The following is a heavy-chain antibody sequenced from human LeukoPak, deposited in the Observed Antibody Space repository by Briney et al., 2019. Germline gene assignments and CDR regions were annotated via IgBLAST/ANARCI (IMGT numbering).Heavy chain of an antibody. CDR3: ARGDYGDMNWFDP. V-gene: IGHV4-59*01. J-gene: IGHJ5*02. Sequence: KPSETLSLTCTVSGGSISSYYWSWIRQPPGKGLGWIGYIYYSGSTNYNPSLKSRVTISVDTSKNQFSLKLSSVTAADTAVYYCARGDYGDMNWFDPWGQGTLVTASS. D-gene: IGHD4-17*01. CDR2: IYYSGST. CDR1: GGSISSYY.